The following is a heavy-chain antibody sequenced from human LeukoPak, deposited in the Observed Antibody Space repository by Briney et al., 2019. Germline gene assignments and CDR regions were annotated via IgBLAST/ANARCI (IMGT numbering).Heavy chain of an antibody. CDR1: GFTFGDYA. CDR2: IRSKAYGGTT. CDR3: TYSSYYGSGSYKDY. D-gene: IGHD3-10*01. Sequence: GGSLRLSCTASGFTFGDYAMSWVRQAPGKGLEWVGSIRSKAYGGTTEYAASVKGRFTISRDDSKSIAYLQMNSLKTEDTAVYYCTYSSYYGSGSYKDYWGQGTLVTVSS. V-gene: IGHV3-49*04. J-gene: IGHJ4*02.